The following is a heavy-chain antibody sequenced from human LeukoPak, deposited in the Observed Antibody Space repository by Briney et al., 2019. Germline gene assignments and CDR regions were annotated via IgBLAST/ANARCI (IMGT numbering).Heavy chain of an antibody. D-gene: IGHD2-15*01. J-gene: IGHJ4*02. Sequence: GGSLRLSCAASGFTFSSYAMSWVRQAPGKGLEWVSAISGSGGSTYYADSVKGRFTISRDNSKNTLYLQLNSLRAEDTAVYYCARQHCSGGDCYFFDWGQGTLVTVSS. V-gene: IGHV3-23*01. CDR2: ISGSGGST. CDR3: ARQHCSGGDCYFFD. CDR1: GFTFSSYA.